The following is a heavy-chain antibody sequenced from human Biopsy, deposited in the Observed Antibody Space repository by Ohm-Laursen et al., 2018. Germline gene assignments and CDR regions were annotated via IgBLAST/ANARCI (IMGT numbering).Heavy chain of an antibody. J-gene: IGHJ5*02. D-gene: IGHD3-3*01. CDR1: GFTFSSHA. CDR2: INGSGGST. CDR3: ARDRYDFCGGCPFDP. V-gene: IGHV3-23*01. Sequence: SLRLSCAASGFTFSSHAMSWVRQAPGKGLECVSVINGSGGSTYYADPVKGRFTISRDNSKNTLYLQMNSLRAEDTAMYYRARDRYDFCGGCPFDPWGQGTLFTVS.